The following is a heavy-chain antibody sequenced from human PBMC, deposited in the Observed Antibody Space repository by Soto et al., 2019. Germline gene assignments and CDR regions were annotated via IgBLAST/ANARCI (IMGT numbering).Heavy chain of an antibody. CDR3: SRERDSSGYSPYPFDI. J-gene: IGHJ3*02. V-gene: IGHV4-30-4*01. CDR1: GGSFSSGDYY. Sequence: PSETLCLTCTASGGSFSSGDYYWSWIRQPPGKGLEWIGYFYYSGSTYYNPSLRSCVTISVDTYKNQFSLKLSSVTAAHTAVYYCSRERDSSGYSPYPFDIWGQGTMVTVSS. D-gene: IGHD3-22*01. CDR2: FYYSGST.